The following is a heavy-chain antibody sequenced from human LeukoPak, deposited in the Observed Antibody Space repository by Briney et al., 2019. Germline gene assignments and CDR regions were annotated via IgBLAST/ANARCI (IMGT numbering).Heavy chain of an antibody. Sequence: SETLSLTCTVSGGSISSGGYYWSWIRQHPGKGLEWIGYIYYSGSTYYNPSLKSRVTISVDTSKNQFSLKLSSVTAADTAVYYCARWELANLFDYWGQGTLVTVSS. D-gene: IGHD1-26*01. J-gene: IGHJ4*02. CDR3: ARWELANLFDY. CDR2: IYYSGST. V-gene: IGHV4-31*03. CDR1: GGSISSGGYY.